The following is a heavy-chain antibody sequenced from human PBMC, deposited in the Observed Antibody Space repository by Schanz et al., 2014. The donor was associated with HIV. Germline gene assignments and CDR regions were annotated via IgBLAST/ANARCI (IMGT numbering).Heavy chain of an antibody. V-gene: IGHV3-30*18. D-gene: IGHD3-22*01. CDR2: ISYDGNNQ. Sequence: QVQLVQSGGGVVQPGRSLRLSCAVSGFTFNNFGMHWVRQAPGKGLEWVAVISYDGNNQYYADSVKGRFTISRDNSRNRVFLQMNSLRVEDTAVYYCAKDISNYYDSSAFDYWGQGTLVSVPS. CDR3: AKDISNYYDSSAFDY. J-gene: IGHJ4*02. CDR1: GFTFNNFG.